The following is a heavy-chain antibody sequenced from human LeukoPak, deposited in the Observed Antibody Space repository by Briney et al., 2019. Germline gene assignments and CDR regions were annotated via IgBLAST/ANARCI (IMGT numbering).Heavy chain of an antibody. CDR2: ISGSGSST. CDR3: AKGRIDY. CDR1: GFTFSRYS. Sequence: QTGGSLRLSCAASGFTFSRYSMHWVRQAPGKGLEWVSAISGSGSSTYYADSVKGRFTISRDNSKNTLYLQMNSLRAEDTAVYYCAKGRIDYWGQGTLVTVSS. V-gene: IGHV3-23*01. J-gene: IGHJ4*02.